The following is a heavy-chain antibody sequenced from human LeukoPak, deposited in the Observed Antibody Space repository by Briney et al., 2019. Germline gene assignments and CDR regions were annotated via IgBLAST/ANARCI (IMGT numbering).Heavy chain of an antibody. Sequence: TLSLTCAVSGVSISSGGYSWSWIRQPPGKGLEWIGYIYHSGSTYYNPSLKSRVTISVDRSKNQFSLKLSSVTAADTAVYYCAREAQGYDSSGYHNWFDPWGQGTLVTVSS. V-gene: IGHV4-30-2*01. J-gene: IGHJ5*02. CDR1: GVSISSGGYS. CDR2: IYHSGST. D-gene: IGHD3-22*01. CDR3: AREAQGYDSSGYHNWFDP.